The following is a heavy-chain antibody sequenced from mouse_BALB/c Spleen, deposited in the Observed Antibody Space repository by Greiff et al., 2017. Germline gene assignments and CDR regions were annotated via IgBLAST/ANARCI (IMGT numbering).Heavy chain of an antibody. J-gene: IGHJ2*01. CDR1: GYTFTSYT. V-gene: IGHV1-4*02. Sequence: QVQLQQSAAELARPGASVKMSCKASGYTFTSYTMHWVKQRPGQGLEWIGYINPSSGYTEYNQKFKDKTTLTADKSSSTAYMQLSSLTSEDSAVYYCARWDYGSSHYFDYWGQGTTLTVSS. CDR2: INPSSGYT. CDR3: ARWDYGSSHYFDY. D-gene: IGHD1-1*01.